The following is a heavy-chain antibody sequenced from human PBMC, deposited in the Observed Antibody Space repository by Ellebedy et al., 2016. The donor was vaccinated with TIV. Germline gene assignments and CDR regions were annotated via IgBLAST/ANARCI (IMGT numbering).Heavy chain of an antibody. Sequence: ASVKVSXXASGYTFTSYDINWVRQATGQGLEWMGWMNPNSGNTGYAQKFQGRVTMTRNTSISTAYMELSSLRSEDTAVYYCASSSGSYPSNFDYWGQGTLVTVSS. CDR3: ASSSGSYPSNFDY. J-gene: IGHJ4*02. CDR2: MNPNSGNT. V-gene: IGHV1-8*01. CDR1: GYTFTSYD. D-gene: IGHD1-26*01.